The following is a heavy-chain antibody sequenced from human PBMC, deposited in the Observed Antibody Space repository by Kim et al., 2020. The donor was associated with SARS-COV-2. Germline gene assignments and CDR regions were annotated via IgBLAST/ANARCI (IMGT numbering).Heavy chain of an antibody. J-gene: IGHJ3*02. D-gene: IGHD3-22*01. Sequence: GGSLRLSCAASGITYSSYWMSWVRQAPGKGLEWVANIKQDGSEKYYVDSVKGRFTISRDNAKNSLYLQMNSLRAEDTAVYYCARDLTYYYDNSPCGAFDIWGQGTMVTVSS. CDR3: ARDLTYYYDNSPCGAFDI. CDR1: GITYSSYW. V-gene: IGHV3-7*01. CDR2: IKQDGSEK.